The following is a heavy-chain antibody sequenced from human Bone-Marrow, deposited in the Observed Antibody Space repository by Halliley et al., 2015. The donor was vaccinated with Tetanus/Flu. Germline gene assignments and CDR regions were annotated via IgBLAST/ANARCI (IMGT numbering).Heavy chain of an antibody. V-gene: IGHV3-53*01. CDR3: ARGGGRYYSPYD. J-gene: IGHJ4*02. CDR2: IYAGGTA. CDR1: GFTVNNNY. Sequence: VQLVQSGGGLIQPGGSLRLSCAASGFTVNNNYLSWVRQAPGKGLEWVSSIYAGGTAYFADSVRGRFTISRDESKNTVYLQMNNLRVEDTAVYHCARGGGRYYSPYDWGQGTLVTVSS. D-gene: IGHD3-10*01.